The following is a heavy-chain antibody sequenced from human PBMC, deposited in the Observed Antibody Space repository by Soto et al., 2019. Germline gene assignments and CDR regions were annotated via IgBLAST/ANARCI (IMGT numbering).Heavy chain of an antibody. D-gene: IGHD6-19*01. CDR3: ARGWRQWLAYDY. V-gene: IGHV4-34*01. CDR1: CGSFIGYY. CDR2: INHSGST. Sequence: SETLSLTCAFYCGSFIGYYWSWIRQPPGKGLEWIGEINHSGSTNYNPSLKSRVTISVDTSKNQFSLKLSSVTAADTAVYYCARGWRQWLAYDYWGQGTLVPVSS. J-gene: IGHJ4*02.